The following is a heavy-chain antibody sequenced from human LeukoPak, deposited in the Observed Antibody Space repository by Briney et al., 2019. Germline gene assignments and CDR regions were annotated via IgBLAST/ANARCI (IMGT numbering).Heavy chain of an antibody. CDR1: GGSISSSSYY. CDR2: IYYSGST. V-gene: IGHV4-39*01. Sequence: SETLSLTCTVSGGSISSSSYYWGWIRQPPGKGLDWIGSIYYSGSTYYNPSLKSRVTISVDTSKNQFSLKLSSVTAADRVVYYCARLPWKRGENAIDIWGQGTMVTVSS. CDR3: ARLPWKRGENAIDI. D-gene: IGHD3-10*01. J-gene: IGHJ3*02.